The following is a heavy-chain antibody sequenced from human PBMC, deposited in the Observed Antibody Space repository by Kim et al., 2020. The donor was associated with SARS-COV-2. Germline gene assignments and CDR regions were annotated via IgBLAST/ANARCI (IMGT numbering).Heavy chain of an antibody. CDR1: GFTFGDFY. Sequence: GGSLRLSCVASGFTFGDFYMRWIRQAPGRGLEWMSYIRRGGRSIYYAESVKGRFTISRDNAKNSLYLQMNSLRVDDTAVYYCAKQAHAYASDFYYWGHGT. J-gene: IGHJ4*01. CDR3: AKQAHAYASDFYY. V-gene: IGHV3-11*04. D-gene: IGHD3-16*01. CDR2: IRRGGRSI.